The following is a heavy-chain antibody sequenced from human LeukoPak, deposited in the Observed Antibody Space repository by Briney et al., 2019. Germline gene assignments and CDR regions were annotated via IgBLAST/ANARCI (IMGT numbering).Heavy chain of an antibody. CDR2: IYYSGST. Sequence: SETLSLTCSFSGGSINYYYWSWIRQPPGKGLEWIGYIYYSGSTNYNPSLKSRVTISVDTSKNLFSLKLNSVTAADTAVYYCASGTMLYWFDSWGQGTRVTVSS. J-gene: IGHJ5*01. CDR3: ASGTMLYWFDS. V-gene: IGHV4-59*01. CDR1: GGSINYYY. D-gene: IGHD1-7*01.